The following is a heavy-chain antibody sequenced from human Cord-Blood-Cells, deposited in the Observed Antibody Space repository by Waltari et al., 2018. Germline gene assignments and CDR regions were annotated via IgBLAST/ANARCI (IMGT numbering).Heavy chain of an antibody. J-gene: IGHJ3*02. CDR3: ATGLVRYCGGDCYSAFDI. CDR2: FDPEDGET. CDR1: GHTPQELT. V-gene: IGHV1-24*01. Sequence: QVQLVQSGAEVKKPGHSVKVTCKVSGHTPQELTMHWVRQAPGNGLEWMGGFDPEDGETIYAQKFQGRVTMTEDASTDTAYMELSSLRSEDTAVYYCATGLVRYCGGDCYSAFDIWGQGTMVTVSS. D-gene: IGHD2-21*02.